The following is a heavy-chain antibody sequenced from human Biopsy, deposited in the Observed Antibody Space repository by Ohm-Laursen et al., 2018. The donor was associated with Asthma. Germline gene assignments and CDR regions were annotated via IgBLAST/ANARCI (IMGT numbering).Heavy chain of an antibody. V-gene: IGHV1-2*06. CDR2: ITPESGGT. CDR3: AAVGQLLSSSGYYFAY. D-gene: IGHD3-22*01. CDR1: GYSFTDYH. Sequence: GASVKVSCKASGYSFTDYHLHWVRQAPGQGLEWMGRITPESGGTTYAQKFQGRVTMTRDTSTSTGFMELSRLTSDDTAVYYCAAVGQLLSSSGYYFAYWGQGTLVTVSS. J-gene: IGHJ4*02.